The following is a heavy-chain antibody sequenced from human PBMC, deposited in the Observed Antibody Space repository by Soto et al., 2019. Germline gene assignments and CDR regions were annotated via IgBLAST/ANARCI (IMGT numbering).Heavy chain of an antibody. J-gene: IGHJ4*02. Sequence: SETLSLTCTVSGYSISSGYYWGWIRQPPGKGLEWIGSIYHSGSTYYNPSLKSRVTISVDTSKNQFSLKLSSVTAADTAVYYCARGGMQWLVEGEYYFDYWGQGTLVTVSS. V-gene: IGHV4-38-2*02. CDR3: ARGGMQWLVEGEYYFDY. CDR2: IYHSGST. D-gene: IGHD6-19*01. CDR1: GYSISSGYY.